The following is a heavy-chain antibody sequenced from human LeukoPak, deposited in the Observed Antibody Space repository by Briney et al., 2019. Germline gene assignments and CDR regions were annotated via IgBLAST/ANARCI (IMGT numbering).Heavy chain of an antibody. CDR1: GFTFSSYA. V-gene: IGHV3-23*01. J-gene: IGHJ4*02. Sequence: GGSLRLSCAASGFTFSSYAMSWVRQAPGKGLEWVSTISGSGAGTYYTDSVKGRFTISRDNSKNTLYLQMNSLGAEDTAVYYCAKFQTLAMTGMMRYFDYWGQGTLVTVSS. CDR3: AKFQTLAMTGMMRYFDY. CDR2: ISGSGAGT. D-gene: IGHD3-9*01.